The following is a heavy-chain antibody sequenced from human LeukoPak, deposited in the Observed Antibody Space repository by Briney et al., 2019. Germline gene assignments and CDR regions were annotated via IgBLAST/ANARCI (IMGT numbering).Heavy chain of an antibody. CDR1: GYTFTGYY. V-gene: IGHV1-2*02. CDR3: ARDAVDIAVAGTFDY. D-gene: IGHD6-19*01. CDR2: INPNSGGR. Sequence: ASVKVSCKASGYTFTGYYMHWVRQAPGQGLEWMGWINPNSGGRNYAQKFQGRVTMTRDTSISTAYMELSRLRSDDTAVYYCARDAVDIAVAGTFDYWGQGTLVTVSS. J-gene: IGHJ4*02.